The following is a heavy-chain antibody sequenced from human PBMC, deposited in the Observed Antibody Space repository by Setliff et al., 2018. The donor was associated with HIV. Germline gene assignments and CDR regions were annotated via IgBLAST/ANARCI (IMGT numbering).Heavy chain of an antibody. CDR2: IYSTDTT. CDR3: ARHGTWNSQRFHFDY. D-gene: IGHD1-7*01. V-gene: IGHV4-4*09. CDR1: GGSISSYY. J-gene: IGHJ4*02. Sequence: SETLSLTCTVSGGSISSYYWSWIRQPPGKGLEWIGSIYSTDTTNHNPSLESQVTISVDKSKNQFSLKLNSVTAADTAVYYCARHGTWNSQRFHFDYWGQGTPVTVSS.